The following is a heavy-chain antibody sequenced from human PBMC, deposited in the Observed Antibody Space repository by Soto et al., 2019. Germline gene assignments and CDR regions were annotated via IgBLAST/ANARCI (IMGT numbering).Heavy chain of an antibody. J-gene: IGHJ4*02. CDR3: ARASDSNYVFDY. CDR1: GGTFSSYT. V-gene: IGHV1-69*02. Sequence: QVQLVQSGAEVKKPGSSVKVSCKASGGTFSSYTISWVRQAPGQGLEWMGRIIPILGIANYAQKFQGRVTITADKSTSTAYMELSSLRSEDTAVYYCARASDSNYVFDYWGQGTLVTVSS. D-gene: IGHD4-4*01. CDR2: IIPILGIA.